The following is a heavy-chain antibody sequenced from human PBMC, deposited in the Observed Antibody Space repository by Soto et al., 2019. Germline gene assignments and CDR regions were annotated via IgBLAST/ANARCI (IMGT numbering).Heavy chain of an antibody. V-gene: IGHV4-59*01. Sequence: NPSESMSLTSILATTSLSYYFWSWIRPPPKKVLEWVGQVQDSGTTNNSPWSKPRVPLSVDTSTNQVSLNMSSVNPAGTAIYYSARDRGTYDFVSRQWHGWCDPWGQGTLVTVSS. D-gene: IGHD3-16*01. CDR3: ARDRGTYDFVSRQWHGWCDP. CDR1: TTSLSYYF. J-gene: IGHJ5*02. CDR2: VQDSGTT.